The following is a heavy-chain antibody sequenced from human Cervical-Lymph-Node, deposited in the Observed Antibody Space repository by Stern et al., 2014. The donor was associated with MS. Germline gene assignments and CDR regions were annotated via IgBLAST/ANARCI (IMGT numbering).Heavy chain of an antibody. V-gene: IGHV3-33*03. D-gene: IGHD6-19*01. J-gene: IGHJ5*02. Sequence: VQLLESGGGVVQPGRSLRLSCAASGFIFSRNGMHWVRQAPGKGLEWVAVIWYDGSNDKYVDSVKGRFTISRDNSKNTLYLQMNSLRVEDTAVYYCVAYASGDNINHWGQGTLVTVSS. CDR3: VAYASGDNINH. CDR2: IWYDGSND. CDR1: GFIFSRNG.